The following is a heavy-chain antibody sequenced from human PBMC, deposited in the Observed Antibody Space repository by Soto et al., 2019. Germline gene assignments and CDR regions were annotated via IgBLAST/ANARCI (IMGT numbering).Heavy chain of an antibody. CDR3: TRDLATVTTWSIYYYYYMDV. CDR1: GFTFDDYA. CDR2: LRSKAYGGTT. V-gene: IGHV3-49*03. D-gene: IGHD4-4*01. J-gene: IGHJ6*03. Sequence: GGSLRLSCTASGFTFDDYAMSWFRQAPGKGLEWVGFLRSKAYGGTTEYAASVKGRLTISRDDSKSIAYLQMNSLKTEDTAVYYCTRDLATVTTWSIYYYYYMDVWGKGTTVTVSS.